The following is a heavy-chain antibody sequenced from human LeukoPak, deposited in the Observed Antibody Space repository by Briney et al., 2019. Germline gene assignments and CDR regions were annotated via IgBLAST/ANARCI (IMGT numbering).Heavy chain of an antibody. CDR2: IYHSGST. CDR1: GGSISSSNW. Sequence: SETLSLTCAVSGGSISSSNWWSWVRQPPGKGLEWIGEIYHSGSTNYNPSLKSRVTISVDKSKNQFSLKLSSVTAADTAVYYCATTMVRGVIKGTDAFDIWGQGTMVTVSS. CDR3: ATTMVRGVIKGTDAFDI. J-gene: IGHJ3*02. D-gene: IGHD3-10*01. V-gene: IGHV4-4*02.